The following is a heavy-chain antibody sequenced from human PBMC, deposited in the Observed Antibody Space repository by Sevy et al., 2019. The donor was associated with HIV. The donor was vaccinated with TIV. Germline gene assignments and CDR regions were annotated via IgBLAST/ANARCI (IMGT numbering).Heavy chain of an antibody. CDR1: GGSITSLY. CDR3: AGENAWGRGYS. J-gene: IGHJ4*02. D-gene: IGHD1-26*01. CDR2: CYYNGHI. Sequence: SETLSLTCTVSGGSITSLYWNWIRQPPDKGLEWIASCYYNGHINYNPSLKSRVTLSLDTSKNQFSLRLSSVTAADTAMYYCAGENAWGRGYSWGQGTLVTVSS. V-gene: IGHV4-59*08.